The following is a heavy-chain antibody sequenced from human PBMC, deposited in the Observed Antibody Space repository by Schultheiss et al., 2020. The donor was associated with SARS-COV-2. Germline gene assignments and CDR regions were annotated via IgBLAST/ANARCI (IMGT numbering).Heavy chain of an antibody. D-gene: IGHD6-13*01. CDR1: GYTFTSYG. J-gene: IGHJ4*02. CDR3: ARVGRAAAGISRADY. Sequence: ASVKVSCKASGYTFTSYGISWVRQAPGQGLEWMGWINPNSGGTNYAQKFQGRVTMTRDTSISTAYMELSRLRSDDTAVYYCARVGRAAAGISRADYWGQGTLVTVSS. V-gene: IGHV1-2*02. CDR2: INPNSGGT.